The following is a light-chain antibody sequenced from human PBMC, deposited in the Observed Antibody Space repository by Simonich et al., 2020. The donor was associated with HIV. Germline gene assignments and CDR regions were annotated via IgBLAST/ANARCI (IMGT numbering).Light chain of an antibody. CDR2: SAS. CDR1: QSISSY. J-gene: IGKJ2*01. V-gene: IGKV1-39*01. CDR3: QQSYSNPYT. Sequence: DIQMTQSPSSLSASVGDRVTITCRASQSISSYLNWYQQKPGKAPKILIYSASSLQSVVPSRFSGSGSGTDFTLTISSLQPEDFATYSCQQSYSNPYTFGQGTKLEIK.